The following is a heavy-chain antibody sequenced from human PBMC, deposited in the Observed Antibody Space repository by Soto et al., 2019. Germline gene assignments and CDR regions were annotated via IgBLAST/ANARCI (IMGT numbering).Heavy chain of an antibody. CDR2: ISSSGSTI. V-gene: IGHV3-11*01. D-gene: IGHD3-10*01. Sequence: QVQLVESGGGLVKPGGSLRLSCAASGFTFSDYYMSWIRQAPGKGLEWVSYISSSGSTIYYADSVKGRFTISRDNAKNSLFLQMNSLRAEDTAVYYCARSPPLWRVFTYYFDYWGQGTLVTVSS. CDR1: GFTFSDYY. CDR3: ARSPPLWRVFTYYFDY. J-gene: IGHJ4*02.